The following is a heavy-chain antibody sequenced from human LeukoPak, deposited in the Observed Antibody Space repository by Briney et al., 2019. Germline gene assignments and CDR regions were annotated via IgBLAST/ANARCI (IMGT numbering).Heavy chain of an antibody. J-gene: IGHJ5*02. CDR3: ATGDGITGPNNWFDP. V-gene: IGHV1-69-2*01. CDR1: GYTFTDYY. D-gene: IGHD1-20*01. Sequence: ATEKISCKVSGYTFTDYYMHWVQQAPGKGLEWMGLVDPEDGETIYAEKFQGRVTITADTSTDTAYMELSSLRSEDTAVYYCATGDGITGPNNWFDPWGQGTPVTVSS. CDR2: VDPEDGET.